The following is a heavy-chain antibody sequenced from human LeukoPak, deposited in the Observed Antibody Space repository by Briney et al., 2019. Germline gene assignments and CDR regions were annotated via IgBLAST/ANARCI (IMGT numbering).Heavy chain of an antibody. Sequence: GGSLRLSCAASRFKFSDHYMTWIRQAPGKGLEWVSGISGGGGSTHYADSVKGRFTISRDNSMNTLYLQMNSLRAEDTAVYYCARLAGYNYYYAMDVWGQGTTVTVSS. CDR1: RFKFSDHY. CDR2: ISGGGGST. J-gene: IGHJ6*02. CDR3: ARLAGYNYYYAMDV. D-gene: IGHD3-9*01. V-gene: IGHV3-23*01.